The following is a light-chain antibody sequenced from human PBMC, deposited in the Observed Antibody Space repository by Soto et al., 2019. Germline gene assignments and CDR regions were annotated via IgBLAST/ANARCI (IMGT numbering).Light chain of an antibody. CDR1: SSDVGRYNY. V-gene: IGLV2-8*01. CDR3: TSYAGGNNV. Sequence: QSALTQPPSASGSPGQSVTISCTGTSSDVGRYNYVSWYQQHPGKVPKLMVYEVNKRPSGVPDRFSGSKSGNTASLTVAGLQAEDEADYYCTSYAGGNNVFGTGTTLTVL. CDR2: EVN. J-gene: IGLJ1*01.